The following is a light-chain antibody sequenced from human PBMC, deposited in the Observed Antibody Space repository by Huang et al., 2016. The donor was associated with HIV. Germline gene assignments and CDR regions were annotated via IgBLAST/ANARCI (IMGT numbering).Light chain of an antibody. CDR3: MQGTHWPPIT. CDR1: QSLIYSDGNTY. CDR2: KIS. V-gene: IGKV2-30*01. J-gene: IGKJ5*01. Sequence: DVVLTQSPLSLPVTLGQPASISCWSSQSLIYSDGNTYLSWFQQRPGQFPRRLIYKISNRDAEVPDRFSGSGSGSDFTLKISKVEAEDVAVYYCMQGTHWPPITFGQGTRLGI.